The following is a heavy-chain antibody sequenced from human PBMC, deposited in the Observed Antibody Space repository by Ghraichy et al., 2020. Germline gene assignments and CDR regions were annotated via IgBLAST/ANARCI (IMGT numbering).Heavy chain of an antibody. Sequence: ASVKVSCKASGYTFTSYDINWGRQATGQGLEWMGWMNPNSGNTGYAQKFQGRVTITRNTSISTAYMELSSLRSEDTAVYYCARGTYGSSSQVQWGQGTLVTVSS. CDR2: MNPNSGNT. CDR3: ARGTYGSSSQVQ. J-gene: IGHJ4*02. CDR1: GYTFTSYD. D-gene: IGHD6-6*01. V-gene: IGHV1-8*01.